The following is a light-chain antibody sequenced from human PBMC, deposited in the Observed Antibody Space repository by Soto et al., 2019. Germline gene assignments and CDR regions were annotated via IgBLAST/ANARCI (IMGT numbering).Light chain of an antibody. Sequence: DIHMTQSPSTLSASVGDRVTITCRASQSVSDCLAWYQQKPGKAPKLLIYKASSLQSGVPSRFSGSGSGTEFTLTISSLQPDDFATYYCQQYNIYPFTFGQGTKLEIK. CDR1: QSVSDC. V-gene: IGKV1-5*03. J-gene: IGKJ2*01. CDR3: QQYNIYPFT. CDR2: KAS.